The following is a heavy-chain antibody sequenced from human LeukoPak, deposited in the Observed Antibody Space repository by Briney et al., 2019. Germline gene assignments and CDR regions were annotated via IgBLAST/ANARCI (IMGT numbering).Heavy chain of an antibody. CDR3: AKASPYCSSTSCYGVYYYYYYMDV. CDR1: GFTFSSYR. V-gene: IGHV3-21*04. Sequence: GGSLRLSCAASGFTFSSYRMNWVRQAPGKGLEWVSSISSSSSYIYYADSVKGRFTISRDNSKNTLYLQMNSLRAEDTAVYYCAKASPYCSSTSCYGVYYYYYYMDVWGKGTTVTVSS. D-gene: IGHD2-2*01. J-gene: IGHJ6*03. CDR2: ISSSSSYI.